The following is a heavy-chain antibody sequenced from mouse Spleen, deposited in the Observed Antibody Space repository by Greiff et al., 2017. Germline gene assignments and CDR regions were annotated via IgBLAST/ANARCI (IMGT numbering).Heavy chain of an antibody. CDR1: GYSITSGYY. V-gene: IGHV3-6*01. D-gene: IGHD1-2*01. CDR2: ISYDGSN. J-gene: IGHJ4*01. Sequence: EVKLMESGPGLVKPSQSLSLTCSVTGYSITSGYYWNWIRQFPGNKLEWMGYISYDGSNNYNPSLQNRISITRDTSKNQFFLKLNSVTTEDTATYYCARRGLRHGAMDYWGQGTSVTVSS. CDR3: ARRGLRHGAMDY.